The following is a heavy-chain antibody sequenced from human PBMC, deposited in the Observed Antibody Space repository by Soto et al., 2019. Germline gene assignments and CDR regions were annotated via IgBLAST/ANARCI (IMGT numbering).Heavy chain of an antibody. CDR2: VFSSGTT. D-gene: IGHD3-16*01. Sequence: SETLSLTCTVSGDSISSGNKYWSWIRQPPGKGLEWIGYVFSSGTTYYNPSLKGRVSISLDASENQFSLKFASVTDADSAVYYCARVPSPFDYYYAMDVWGQGTTITVSS. V-gene: IGHV4-30-4*01. CDR3: ARVPSPFDYYYAMDV. J-gene: IGHJ6*02. CDR1: GDSISSGNKY.